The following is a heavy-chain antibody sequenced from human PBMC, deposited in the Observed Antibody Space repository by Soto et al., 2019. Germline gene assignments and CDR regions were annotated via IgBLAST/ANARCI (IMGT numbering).Heavy chain of an antibody. J-gene: IGHJ3*02. CDR3: ARDVGGVPVAGTAFDI. V-gene: IGHV4-59*01. CDR2: IYYSGST. Sequence: SETLSLTCTVSGGSISSYYWSWIRQPPGKGLEWIGYIYYSGSTNYNPSLKSRVTISVDTSKNQFSLKLSSVTAADTAVYYCARDVGGVPVAGTAFDIWGQGTMVTVSS. CDR1: GGSISSYY. D-gene: IGHD6-19*01.